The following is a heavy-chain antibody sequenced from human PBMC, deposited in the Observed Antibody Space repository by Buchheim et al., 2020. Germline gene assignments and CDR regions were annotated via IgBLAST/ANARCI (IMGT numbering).Heavy chain of an antibody. D-gene: IGHD2-15*01. CDR2: INHSGST. CDR3: ARGSTPAALFQH. J-gene: IGHJ1*01. V-gene: IGHV4-34*01. Sequence: QVQLQQWGAGLLKPSETLSLTCAVYGGSFCGYYWSWIRQPPGKGLEWIGEINHSGSTNYNPSLKSRVTISVDTSKNQFSLKLSSVTAADTAVYYCARGSTPAALFQHWGQGTL. CDR1: GGSFCGYY.